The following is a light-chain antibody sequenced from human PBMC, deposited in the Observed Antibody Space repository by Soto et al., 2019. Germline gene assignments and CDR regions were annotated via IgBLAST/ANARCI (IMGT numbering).Light chain of an antibody. CDR3: QQYGSSPRT. CDR2: DAS. V-gene: IGKV3-11*01. J-gene: IGKJ1*01. Sequence: EIVLTQSPATLSFSPGERATLSCRASQSLSSYLAWYQQKPGQAPRLLIYDASNRATGIPARFSGRGSGTDFTLTISSLEPEDFAVYYCQQYGSSPRTFGQGTKVDIK. CDR1: QSLSSY.